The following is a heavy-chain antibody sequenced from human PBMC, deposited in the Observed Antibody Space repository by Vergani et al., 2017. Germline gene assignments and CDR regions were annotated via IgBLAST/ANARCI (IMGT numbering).Heavy chain of an antibody. D-gene: IGHD2-15*01. CDR2: INPNSGGT. CDR3: ARSRCSGGSCYSDYYYYYGMDV. J-gene: IGHJ6*02. CDR1: GGTFSSYA. Sequence: QVQLVQSGAEVKKPGSSVKVSCKASGGTFSSYAISWVRQAPGQGLEWMGWINPNSGGTNYAQKFQGWVTMTRDTSISTAYMELSRLRSDDTAVYYCARSRCSGGSCYSDYYYYYGMDVWGQGTTVTVSS. V-gene: IGHV1-2*04.